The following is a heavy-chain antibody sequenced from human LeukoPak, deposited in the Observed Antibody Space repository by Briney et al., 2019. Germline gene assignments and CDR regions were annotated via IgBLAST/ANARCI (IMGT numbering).Heavy chain of an antibody. V-gene: IGHV4-34*01. Sequence: PSETLSLTCAVYGGSFSGYYWSWIRQPPGKGLEWIGEINHSGSTNYNPSLKSRVTISVDTSKNQFSLKLSSVTATDTAVYYCARAAGDYYMDVWGRGTTVTVSS. CDR1: GGSFSGYY. J-gene: IGHJ6*03. CDR3: ARAAGDYYMDV. CDR2: INHSGST.